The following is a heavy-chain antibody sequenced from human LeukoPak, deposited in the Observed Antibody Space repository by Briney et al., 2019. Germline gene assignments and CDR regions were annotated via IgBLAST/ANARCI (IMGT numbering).Heavy chain of an antibody. V-gene: IGHV1-2*02. CDR1: GYTFTGYL. Sequence: GASVKVSCKSSGYTFTGYLVHWVRQAPGQGLEWMGWTNPNSGGTNYAQKFQGRVTMTRDTSISIAYMELSRLRSDDTAVYYCARGVAGTPLTDYWGQGTLVTVSS. J-gene: IGHJ4*02. CDR3: ARGVAGTPLTDY. D-gene: IGHD6-19*01. CDR2: TNPNSGGT.